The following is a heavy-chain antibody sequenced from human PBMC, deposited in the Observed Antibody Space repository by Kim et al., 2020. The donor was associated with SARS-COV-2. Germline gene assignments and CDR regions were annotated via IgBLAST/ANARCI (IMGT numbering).Heavy chain of an antibody. V-gene: IGHV3-53*01. Sequence: GGSLRLSCAASGFTVGSNYMSWVRQAPGKGLEWVSVIYSGGSTYYADSVKGRFTISRDNSKNTLYLQMNSLRAEDTAVYYCARDLGDYGMDVWGQGTTVTVSS. CDR2: IYSGGST. CDR3: ARDLGDYGMDV. J-gene: IGHJ6*02. D-gene: IGHD3-16*01. CDR1: GFTVGSNY.